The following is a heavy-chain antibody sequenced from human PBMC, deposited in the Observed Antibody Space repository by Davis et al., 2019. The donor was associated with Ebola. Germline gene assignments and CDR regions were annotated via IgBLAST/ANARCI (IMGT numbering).Heavy chain of an antibody. CDR3: ARQPLGYCSGGSCYIFSWYFDL. Sequence: PSETLSLTCAVYGGSFSGYYWSWIRQPPGKGLEWIGEINHSGSTNYNPSLKSRVTISVDTSKNQFSLKLSSVTAADTAVYYCARQPLGYCSGGSCYIFSWYFDLWGRGTLVTVSS. D-gene: IGHD2-15*01. V-gene: IGHV4-34*01. J-gene: IGHJ2*01. CDR1: GGSFSGYY. CDR2: INHSGST.